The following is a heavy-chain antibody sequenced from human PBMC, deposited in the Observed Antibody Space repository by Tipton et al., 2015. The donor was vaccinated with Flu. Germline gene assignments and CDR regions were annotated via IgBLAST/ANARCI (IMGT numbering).Heavy chain of an antibody. J-gene: IGHJ6*02. V-gene: IGHV1-69*18. CDR2: IIPIFGTA. D-gene: IGHD3-3*01. CDR3: ARGDRNYDLWSGYYTGAGYGRDV. CDR1: GGTFSSYA. Sequence: QLVQSGAEVKKPGSSVKVSCKASGGTFSSYAISWVRQAPGQGLEWMGRIIPIFGTANYAQKFQGRDTITADESTSTAYIELSSLRSEDTAVYYCARGDRNYDLWSGYYTGAGYGRDVWGQGTTLTVSS.